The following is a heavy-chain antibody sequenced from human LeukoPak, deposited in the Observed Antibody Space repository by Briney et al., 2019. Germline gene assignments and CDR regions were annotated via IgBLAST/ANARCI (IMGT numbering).Heavy chain of an antibody. CDR1: GYTFTSYY. Sequence: SVKVSCKASGYTFTSYYMHWVRQAPGQGLEWMGGIIPIFGTPNYAQKFQGRVTITADESTSTAYMELSSLRSEDTAVYYCARGSGTITMVRGVFYGMDVWGQGTTVTVSS. CDR3: ARGSGTITMVRGVFYGMDV. CDR2: IIPIFGTP. J-gene: IGHJ6*02. V-gene: IGHV1-69*13. D-gene: IGHD3-10*01.